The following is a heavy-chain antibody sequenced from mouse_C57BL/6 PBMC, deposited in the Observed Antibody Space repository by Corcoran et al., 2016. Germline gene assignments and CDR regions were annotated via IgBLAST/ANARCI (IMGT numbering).Heavy chain of an antibody. J-gene: IGHJ3*01. D-gene: IGHD1-1*01. CDR3: ASDYCTSDWFAY. CDR1: GFNIKDYY. CDR2: IDPEDGET. V-gene: IGHV14-2*01. Sequence: EVQLQQSGAELVKPGASVKLSCTASGFNIKDYYMHWVKQMTEQGLEWIGRIDPEDGETKYATKFQGKATITADTSSNTAYLHLSSLTSEDTAFYYCASDYCTSDWFAYWCQGTLVTLSA.